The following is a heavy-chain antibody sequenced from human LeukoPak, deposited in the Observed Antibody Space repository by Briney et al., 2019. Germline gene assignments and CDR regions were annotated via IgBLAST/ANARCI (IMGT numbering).Heavy chain of an antibody. V-gene: IGHV1-18*01. CDR3: ATIGAVAGYFDY. J-gene: IGHJ4*02. CDR2: ISAYNGNT. D-gene: IGHD6-19*01. Sequence: GASVKVSCKASGYTFSSYGISWVRQAPGQGLEWTGWISAYNGNTAYAQKLQGRVTMTTDTSTSTAYMELRSLRFDDTAVYYCATIGAVAGYFDYWGQGTLVTVSS. CDR1: GYTFSSYG.